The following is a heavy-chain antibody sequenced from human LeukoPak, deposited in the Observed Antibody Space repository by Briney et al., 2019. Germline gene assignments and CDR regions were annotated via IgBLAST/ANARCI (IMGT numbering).Heavy chain of an antibody. J-gene: IGHJ5*02. CDR3: ARRYIAVAGTGSWFDP. V-gene: IGHV4-39*01. D-gene: IGHD6-19*01. Sequence: NPSETLSLTCTVSGGSISSSSYYWGWIRQPPGKGLEWIGSIYYSGSTYYNPSLKSRVTISVDTSKNQFSLKLSSVTAADTAVYYCARRYIAVAGTGSWFDPWGQGTLVTVSS. CDR1: GGSISSSSYY. CDR2: IYYSGST.